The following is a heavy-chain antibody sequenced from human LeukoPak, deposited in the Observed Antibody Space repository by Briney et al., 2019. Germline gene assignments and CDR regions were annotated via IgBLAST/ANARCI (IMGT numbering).Heavy chain of an antibody. J-gene: IGHJ4*02. CDR3: ARDLPFDY. Sequence: GGSLRLSCAASGFTFSSYSMNWIRQAPGKGLEWVSYISSSRTTIYYADSVKGRFTISRDNARNSLYLQMNSLRDDDTAVYYCARDLPFDYWGQGTLVTVSP. V-gene: IGHV3-48*02. CDR1: GFTFSSYS. CDR2: ISSSRTTI.